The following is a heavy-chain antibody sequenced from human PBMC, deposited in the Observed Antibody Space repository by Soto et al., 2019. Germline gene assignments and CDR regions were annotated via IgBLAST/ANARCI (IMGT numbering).Heavy chain of an antibody. CDR2: INTHNGNT. V-gene: IGHV1-18*01. CDR3: TSEGTAPYYYYGMDA. CDR1: GYTFTTYG. D-gene: IGHD3-10*01. Sequence: QVQLEQSAPEVKKPGASVKVSCKASGYTFTTYGISWVRQAPGQGLEWLAWINTHNGNTNHAQNLQCRVIMTTHPSTSTAYMALRTLRSDDTAIYYCTSEGTAPYYYYGMDAWGQGTTVTVSS. J-gene: IGHJ6*02.